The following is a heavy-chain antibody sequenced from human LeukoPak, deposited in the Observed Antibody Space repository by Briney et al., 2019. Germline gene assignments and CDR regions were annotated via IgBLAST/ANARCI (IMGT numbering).Heavy chain of an antibody. Sequence: PSETLSLNCAVYGGSFSGYYWSWIRQPPGKGLEWIGEINHSGSTNYNPSLKSRVTISVDTSKNQFSLKLSSVTAADTAVYYCARGQCSGGSCYFGYWGQGTLVTVSS. CDR2: INHSGST. CDR3: ARGQCSGGSCYFGY. CDR1: GGSFSGYY. J-gene: IGHJ4*02. D-gene: IGHD2-15*01. V-gene: IGHV4-34*01.